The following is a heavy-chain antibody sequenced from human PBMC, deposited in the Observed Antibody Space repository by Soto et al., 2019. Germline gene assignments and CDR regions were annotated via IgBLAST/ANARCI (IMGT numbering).Heavy chain of an antibody. V-gene: IGHV1-3*01. CDR1: GYTFTSYA. Sequence: ASVKVSCKASGYTFTSYAMHWVRQAPGQRLEWMGWINAGNGNTKYSQKFQGRVTITRDTSASTAYMELSSLRSEDTAVYYCASGGGIAAAGDAFDIWGQGTMVTVSS. CDR2: INAGNGNT. CDR3: ASGGGIAAAGDAFDI. D-gene: IGHD6-13*01. J-gene: IGHJ3*02.